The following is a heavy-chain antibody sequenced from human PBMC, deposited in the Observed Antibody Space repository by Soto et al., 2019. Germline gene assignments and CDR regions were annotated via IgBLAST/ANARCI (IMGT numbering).Heavy chain of an antibody. J-gene: IGHJ4*02. CDR1: GYAFTTYG. Sequence: QVHLVQSGAEVKKPGASVKVSCQGSGYAFTTYGITWVRQAPGQGLEWMGWISAHNGNTNYAQKLQGRVTVTRDTXXXXXXXXXXXXXXXXXXXXXXXXXXXXDYWGQGALVT. V-gene: IGHV1-18*01. CDR3: XXXXXXDY. CDR2: ISAHNGNT.